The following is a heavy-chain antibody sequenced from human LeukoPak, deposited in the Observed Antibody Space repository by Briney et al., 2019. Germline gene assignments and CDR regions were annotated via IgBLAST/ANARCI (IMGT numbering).Heavy chain of an antibody. CDR1: GYTFTSYD. CDR3: VAIMVVTAGVAFNI. D-gene: IGHD2-21*02. V-gene: IGHV1-8*01. CDR2: MSPNSDNR. J-gene: IGHJ3*02. Sequence: GASVKVSCKASGYTFTSYDINWVRQATGQGLEWMGWMSPNSDNRGYEQKFQGRVTMTMDTSISTAYMELSSLRSEDTAVYYCVAIMVVTAGVAFNIWGQGTMVTVSS.